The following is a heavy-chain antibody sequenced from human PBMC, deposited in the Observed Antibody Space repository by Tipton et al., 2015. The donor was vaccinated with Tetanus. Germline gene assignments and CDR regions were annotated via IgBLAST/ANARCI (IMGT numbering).Heavy chain of an antibody. D-gene: IGHD3-3*01. V-gene: IGHV3-33*01. CDR3: ARDFRPIFGVAQPFDP. Sequence: GLVKPSETLSLTCRASGFDFMGYGMHWVRRAPGTGLEWVAAIWFDGSRAEYADSVQGRFTISRDNAKNSLYLQMNSLRDEDTAIYYCARDFRPIFGVAQPFDPWGQGTLVTVSS. CDR1: GFDFMGYG. CDR2: IWFDGSRA. J-gene: IGHJ5*02.